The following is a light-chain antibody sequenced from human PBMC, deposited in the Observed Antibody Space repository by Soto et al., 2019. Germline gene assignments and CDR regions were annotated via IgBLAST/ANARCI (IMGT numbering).Light chain of an antibody. CDR2: DES. CDR3: QQSYRTPYT. J-gene: IGKJ2*01. V-gene: IGKV1-39*01. CDR1: QDIDIY. Sequence: TQMTQSPSSLSASVGDRVTITCRASQDIDIYLSWYQQKPGKVPKLLIYDESTLQSGVPSRFSRSGSGKDFTLTINKLQPEDYATYYCQQSYRTPYTFGQVTKVEIX.